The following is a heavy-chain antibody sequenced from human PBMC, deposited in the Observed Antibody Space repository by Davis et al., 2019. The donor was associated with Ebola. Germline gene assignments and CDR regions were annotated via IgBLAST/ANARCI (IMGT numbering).Heavy chain of an antibody. V-gene: IGHV3-7*01. CDR3: ARQGGIPYQGAFDI. CDR1: GFTLSAYW. J-gene: IGHJ3*02. CDR2: IIQDGSDK. D-gene: IGHD5-18*01. Sequence: GESPKTSCAAPGFTLSAYWMTWVRQAPGKGLEWVANIIQDGSDKRYVDSVKCRFTISGDNAKNSLYLQMNSLRAEDTAVYYCARQGGIPYQGAFDIWGQGTMVTVSS.